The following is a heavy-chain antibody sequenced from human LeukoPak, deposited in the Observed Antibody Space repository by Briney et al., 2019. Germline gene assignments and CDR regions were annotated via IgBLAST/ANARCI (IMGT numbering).Heavy chain of an antibody. D-gene: IGHD4-17*01. CDR2: IYHSGST. Sequence: PSETLSLTCTVSGDSISSSNYYWGWIRQPPGKGLKWIGSIYHSGSTYYNPSLKSRVTISVDTSKNQFSLKLSSVTAADTAVYYCARQRTVRDWFDPWGQGTLVTVSS. J-gene: IGHJ5*02. V-gene: IGHV4-39*01. CDR3: ARQRTVRDWFDP. CDR1: GDSISSSNYY.